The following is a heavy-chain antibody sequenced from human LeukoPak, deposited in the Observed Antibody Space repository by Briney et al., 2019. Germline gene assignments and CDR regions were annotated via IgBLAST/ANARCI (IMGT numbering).Heavy chain of an antibody. D-gene: IGHD2-15*01. CDR2: ISSSSSYT. V-gene: IGHV3-21*05. J-gene: IGHJ4*02. Sequence: PGGSLRLSCAASGFTFNTYAMDWVRQAPGKGLEWVSYISSSSSYTNYADSVKGRFTISRDNAKNSLYLQMNSLRAEDTAVYYCARADCSGGSCYYPYFDYWGQGTLVTVSS. CDR1: GFTFNTYA. CDR3: ARADCSGGSCYYPYFDY.